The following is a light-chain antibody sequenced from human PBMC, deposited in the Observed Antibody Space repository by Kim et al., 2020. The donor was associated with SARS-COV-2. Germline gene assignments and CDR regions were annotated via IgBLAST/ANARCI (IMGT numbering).Light chain of an antibody. CDR2: AAS. CDR3: QKYSSAPLT. V-gene: IGKV1-27*01. Sequence: DIQMTQSPSSLSASVGDRVTITCRASQGISSYLAWYQQKPGQIPKVLIYAASTLKSGVPSRFSGSGSGTEFTLTITNLQPEDFATYYCQKYSSAPLTFGGGTKVDIK. CDR1: QGISSY. J-gene: IGKJ4*01.